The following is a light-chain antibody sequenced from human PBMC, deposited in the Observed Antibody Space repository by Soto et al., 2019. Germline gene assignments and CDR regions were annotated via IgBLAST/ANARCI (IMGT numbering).Light chain of an antibody. CDR2: DAS. CDR3: QQRSNWLT. J-gene: IGKJ4*01. CDR1: QSVSNL. V-gene: IGKV3-11*01. Sequence: EVVLTQSPATLSLSPGERATLSCRASQSVSNLLAWYQQKPGQAPTLLIHDASSRATGIPARFSGSGSGTEFTLTISSLEPEDFAFYYCQQRSNWLTFGGGTKVEI.